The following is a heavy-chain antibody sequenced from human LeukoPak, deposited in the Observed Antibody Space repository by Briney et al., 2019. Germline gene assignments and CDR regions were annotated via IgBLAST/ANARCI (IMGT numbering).Heavy chain of an antibody. CDR1: GFSFSSYA. CDR2: ISWNSHSI. CDR3: AKDIAVAAFYYFDY. V-gene: IGHV3-9*01. D-gene: IGHD6-19*01. J-gene: IGHJ4*02. Sequence: PGGSLRLSCAASGFSFSSYAMHWVRQAPGKGLEWISGISWNSHSIGYADSVKGRFTISRDNAKNSLYLQMNSLRAEDTALYYCAKDIAVAAFYYFDYWGQGTLVTVSS.